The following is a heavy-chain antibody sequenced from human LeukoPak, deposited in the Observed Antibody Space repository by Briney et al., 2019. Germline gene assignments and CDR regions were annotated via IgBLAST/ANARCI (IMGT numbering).Heavy chain of an antibody. CDR1: GFTFSSYW. V-gene: IGHV3-7*01. CDR3: ARDFSRVAAAAYYFDY. J-gene: IGHJ4*02. Sequence: GGSLRLSCAASGFTFSSYWMSWVRQAPGKGLEWVANIKQDGSEKYYVDSVKGRFTISRDNAKNSLYLQMNSLRAEDTAVYYCARDFSRVAAAAYYFDYWGQGTLVTVSS. CDR2: IKQDGSEK. D-gene: IGHD6-13*01.